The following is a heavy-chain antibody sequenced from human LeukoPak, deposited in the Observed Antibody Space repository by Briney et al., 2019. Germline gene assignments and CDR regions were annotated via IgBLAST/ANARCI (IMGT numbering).Heavy chain of an antibody. J-gene: IGHJ5*02. CDR1: GGSISSYY. CDR2: IYYSGST. CDR3: ARDEGSGSYYLGPWFDP. V-gene: IGHV4-39*06. Sequence: SETLSLTCTVSGGSISSYYWGWIRQPPGKGLEWIGSIYYSGSTYYNPSLKSRVTISVDTSKNQVALKLTSVTAPDTAVYYCARDEGSGSYYLGPWFDPWGQGTLVTVSS. D-gene: IGHD3-10*01.